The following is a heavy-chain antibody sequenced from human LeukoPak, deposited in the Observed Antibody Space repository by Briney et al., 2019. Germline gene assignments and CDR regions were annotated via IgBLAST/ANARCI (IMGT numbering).Heavy chain of an antibody. CDR1: GFTFSSSW. V-gene: IGHV3-7*01. D-gene: IGHD1-14*01. J-gene: IGHJ4*02. CDR2: IKQDGSEK. CDR3: VSNRGLGH. Sequence: GGSLRLSCAASGFTFSSSWMTWVCQAPGKGLEWVANIKQDGSEKYYVDFVKGRFTISRDNAKNSLYLQMNSLRAEDTAVYYCVSNRGLGHWGQGTLVTVSS.